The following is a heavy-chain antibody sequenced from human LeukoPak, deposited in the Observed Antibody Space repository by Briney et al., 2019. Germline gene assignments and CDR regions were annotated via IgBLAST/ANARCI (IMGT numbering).Heavy chain of an antibody. V-gene: IGHV1-18*01. D-gene: IGHD3-3*01. Sequence: ASVKVSCKASGYTFTSYGISWVRQAPGQGLEWMGWISAYNGNTNYAQKLQGRVTITTDTSTSTAYMELRSLRSDDTAVYYCARVDYDFWSGYYPIDYWGQGTLVTVSS. CDR2: ISAYNGNT. J-gene: IGHJ4*02. CDR1: GYTFTSYG. CDR3: ARVDYDFWSGYYPIDY.